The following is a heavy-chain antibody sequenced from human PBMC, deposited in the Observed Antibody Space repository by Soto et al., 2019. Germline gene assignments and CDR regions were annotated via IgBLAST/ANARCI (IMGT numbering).Heavy chain of an antibody. CDR2: IYWDDDK. CDR3: AHSPTMITFGGVIVYFDY. J-gene: IGHJ4*02. CDR1: GFSLSTSGVG. D-gene: IGHD3-16*02. Sequence: QITLKESGPPLVNPTQTLTLTCTFSGFSLSTSGVGVGWIRQPPGKALEWLALIYWDDDKRYSPSLKSRLTITKDTSKNQVVLTMTNMDPVDTATYYCAHSPTMITFGGVIVYFDYWGQGTLVTVSS. V-gene: IGHV2-5*02.